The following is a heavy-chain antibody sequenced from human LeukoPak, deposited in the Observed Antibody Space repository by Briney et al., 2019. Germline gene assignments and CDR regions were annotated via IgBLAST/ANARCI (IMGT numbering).Heavy chain of an antibody. V-gene: IGHV4-34*01. CDR2: INHSGST. D-gene: IGHD3-10*01. CDR1: GGSFSGYY. Sequence: SETLSLTCVVYGGSFSGYYWSWIRQPPGKGLEWIGEINHSGSTNYNPSLKSRVTISVDTSKNQFSLKLSSVTAADTAVYYCATSRGGSNSPLPLWGQGTLVTVSS. J-gene: IGHJ4*02. CDR3: ATSRGGSNSPLPL.